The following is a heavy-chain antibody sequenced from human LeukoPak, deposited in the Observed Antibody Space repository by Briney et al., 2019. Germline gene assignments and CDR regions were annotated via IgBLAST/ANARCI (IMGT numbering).Heavy chain of an antibody. D-gene: IGHD2-2*01. CDR2: INWNGGST. CDR3: ARGNNIVVVPAAIDAGAFGI. V-gene: IGHV3-20*01. J-gene: IGHJ3*02. Sequence: GGSLRLSCAASGFTFDDYGMSWVRQAPGKGLEWVSGINWNGGSTGYADSVKGRFTISRDNAKNSLYLQMNSLRAEDTALYHCARGNNIVVVPAAIDAGAFGIWGQGTMVTVSS. CDR1: GFTFDDYG.